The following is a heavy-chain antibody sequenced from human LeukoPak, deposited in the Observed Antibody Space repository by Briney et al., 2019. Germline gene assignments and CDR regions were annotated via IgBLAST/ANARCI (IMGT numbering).Heavy chain of an antibody. Sequence: GGSLRLSCAAPGFTFSSYSMNWVRQAPGGGLEWLSTISGSGTTTYYVDSVKGRFTVSRDNSKNTLYLQMSSLRAGDTAVYYCAKAGHYGSGSYYSDYWGRGTLVTVSP. D-gene: IGHD3-10*01. J-gene: IGHJ4*02. CDR2: ISGSGTTT. CDR3: AKAGHYGSGSYYSDY. V-gene: IGHV3-23*01. CDR1: GFTFSSYS.